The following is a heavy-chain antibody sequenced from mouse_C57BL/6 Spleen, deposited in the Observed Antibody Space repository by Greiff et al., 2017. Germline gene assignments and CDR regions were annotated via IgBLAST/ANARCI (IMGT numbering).Heavy chain of an antibody. V-gene: IGHV1-82*01. CDR3: ARGYGSSYGAMDY. CDR2: IYPGDGDT. D-gene: IGHD1-1*01. CDR1: GYAFSSSW. Sequence: VQLQQSGPELVKPGASVKISCKASGYAFSSSWMNWVKQRPGKGLEWIGRIYPGDGDTNYNGKFKGKATLTADKSSSTAYMQLSSLTSEDSAVYFCARGYGSSYGAMDYWGQGTSVTVSS. J-gene: IGHJ4*01.